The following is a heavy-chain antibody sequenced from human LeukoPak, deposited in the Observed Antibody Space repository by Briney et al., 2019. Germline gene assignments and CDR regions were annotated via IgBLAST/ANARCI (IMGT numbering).Heavy chain of an antibody. V-gene: IGHV3-33*01. J-gene: IGHJ4*02. D-gene: IGHD1-14*01. Sequence: GGSLRLFCAGSGFTFGGYGMQWFRQTPGKGLEWVAVIAYDGSRAFYADSVKGRFTISRDNSKNTMSVQMDDLRAEDTAVYYCTRYNNDHFDYWGQGTLVTVSS. CDR1: GFTFGGYG. CDR3: TRYNNDHFDY. CDR2: IAYDGSRA.